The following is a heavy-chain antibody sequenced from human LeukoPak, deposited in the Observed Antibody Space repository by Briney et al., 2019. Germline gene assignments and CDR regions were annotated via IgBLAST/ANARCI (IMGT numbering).Heavy chain of an antibody. D-gene: IGHD2-2*02. V-gene: IGHV4-61*02. CDR2: IYTSGST. CDR1: GGSISSGSYY. Sequence: SETLSLTCTVSGGSISSGSYYWSWIRQPAGKGLEWIGRIYTSGSTNYNPSLKSRVTISVDTSKNQFSLKLSSVTAADTAVYYCARVVVVVPAAIGAPVRWYFDLWGRGTLVTVSS. CDR3: ARVVVVVPAAIGAPVRWYFDL. J-gene: IGHJ2*01.